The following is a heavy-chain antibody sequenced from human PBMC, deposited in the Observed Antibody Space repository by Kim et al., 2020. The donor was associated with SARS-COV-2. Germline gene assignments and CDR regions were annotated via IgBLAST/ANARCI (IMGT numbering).Heavy chain of an antibody. Sequence: VGSLRLSCAASGFTFGSFTMNWVRQAPGKGLDWVSASIGSGLSTYYTDSVKGRFTISRDSSKNTLYLQMNSLRAEDTAVYYCAKAYCNSAICRPSYYYALDVWGQGTTVTVAS. CDR2: SIGSGLST. CDR1: GFTFGSFT. J-gene: IGHJ6*02. D-gene: IGHD2-2*01. V-gene: IGHV3-23*01. CDR3: AKAYCNSAICRPSYYYALDV.